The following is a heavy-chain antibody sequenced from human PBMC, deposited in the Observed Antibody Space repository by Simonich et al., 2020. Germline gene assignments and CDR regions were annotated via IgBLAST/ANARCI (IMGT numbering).Heavy chain of an antibody. D-gene: IGHD2-21*01. CDR2: IYYSGST. V-gene: IGHV4-59*08. Sequence: QVQLQESGPGLVKPSETLSLTCTVSVGSISSYYWSWIRQPPGKGLEWIGYIYYSGSTNLNPTLKSRVTISVDTSKNQFSLKLSAVTAADTAVYYCARHDRLLQFYFDYWGQGTLVTVSS. J-gene: IGHJ4*02. CDR3: ARHDRLLQFYFDY. CDR1: VGSISSYY.